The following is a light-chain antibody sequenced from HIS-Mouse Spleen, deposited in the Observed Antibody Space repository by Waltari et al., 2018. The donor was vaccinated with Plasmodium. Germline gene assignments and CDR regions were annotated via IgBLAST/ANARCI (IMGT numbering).Light chain of an antibody. CDR1: ALPKKY. CDR3: YSTDSSGNHRV. CDR2: EDS. V-gene: IGLV3-10*01. J-gene: IGLJ3*02. Sequence: SYELTQPPSVSVSPGQTARITCSGDALPKKYAYWYQQKSGQAPVLVNYEDSKRPSGIPEGFSGSSSGTMATLTISGAQVEDEADYYCYSTDSSGNHRVFSGGTKLTVL.